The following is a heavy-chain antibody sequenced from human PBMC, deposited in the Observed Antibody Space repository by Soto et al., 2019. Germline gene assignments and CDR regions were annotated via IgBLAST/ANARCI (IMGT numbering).Heavy chain of an antibody. CDR2: INPDNGQT. CDR1: GYTFNYFA. J-gene: IGHJ4*02. CDR3: ARGLLARLKQFDN. D-gene: IGHD2-15*01. Sequence: QVQLVQSGAEVKKPGASVNVSCRASGYTFNYFAIHWLRQAPGQSLEWLGWINPDNGQTKYSQRFQGRVTITRDTSATTAYMALSSLKSEDTAVFSCARGLLARLKQFDNWGQGTLVTVSS. V-gene: IGHV1-3*01.